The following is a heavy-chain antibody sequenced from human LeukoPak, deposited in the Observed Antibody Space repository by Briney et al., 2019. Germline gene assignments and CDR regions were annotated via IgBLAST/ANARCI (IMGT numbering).Heavy chain of an antibody. D-gene: IGHD4-17*01. CDR3: ARVAETIYYGDYGDY. V-gene: IGHV3-74*01. Sequence: GGSLRLSCAASGFTFSSYWMHWDRQAPGKGLVWVSCINSDGSSTSYADSVKGRFTISRDNAKNTLYLQMNSLRAEDTAVYYCARVAETIYYGDYGDYWGQGTLVTVSS. CDR2: INSDGSST. CDR1: GFTFSSYW. J-gene: IGHJ4*02.